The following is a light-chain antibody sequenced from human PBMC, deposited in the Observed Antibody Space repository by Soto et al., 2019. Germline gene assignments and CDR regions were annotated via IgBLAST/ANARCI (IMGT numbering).Light chain of an antibody. Sequence: QSVLTQPASVSGSPGQSITISCTGTNSDIGAYEYVSWYQQLPGKAPQLIIYEVSNRPSGVSNRFSGSKSVNTASLTISGLQAEDKADYFCGSYTGSSTRSFGTGTKVTVL. V-gene: IGLV2-14*01. CDR3: GSYTGSSTRS. CDR2: EVS. CDR1: NSDIGAYEY. J-gene: IGLJ1*01.